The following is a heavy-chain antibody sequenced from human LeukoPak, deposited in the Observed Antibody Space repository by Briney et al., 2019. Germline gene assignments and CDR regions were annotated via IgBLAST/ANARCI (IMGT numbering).Heavy chain of an antibody. J-gene: IGHJ6*02. V-gene: IGHV1-69*13. CDR2: IIPIFGTA. Sequence: SSVKVSCKASGGTFSIYTISWLRQAPGQGLEWMGGIIPIFGTANYAQKFQGRVRITEDESTSTDYMELSSLRSEDTAVYYCASRGDSRTLRSYYYYGMDVWGQGTTVNVSS. CDR3: ASRGDSRTLRSYYYYGMDV. CDR1: GGTFSIYT. D-gene: IGHD3-22*01.